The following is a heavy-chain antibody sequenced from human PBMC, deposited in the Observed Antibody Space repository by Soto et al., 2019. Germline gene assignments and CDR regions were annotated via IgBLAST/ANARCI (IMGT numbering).Heavy chain of an antibody. J-gene: IGHJ4*02. CDR1: GYTFANYG. CDR3: ARCAYCSGGSCKCRISDY. Sequence: ASVKVSCKPSGYTFANYGISWVRQAPGQGLEWMGWISADNGATNYAHQFQGRVTMTTDTSTRTAYMELGSLRSDDTAVYYCARCAYCSGGSCKCRISDYWGKGTLVTVSS. CDR2: ISADNGAT. D-gene: IGHD2-15*01. V-gene: IGHV1-18*01.